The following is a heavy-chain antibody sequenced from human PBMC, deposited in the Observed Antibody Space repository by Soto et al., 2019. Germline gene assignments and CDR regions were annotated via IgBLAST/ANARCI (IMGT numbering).Heavy chain of an antibody. CDR1: GYSFTSYW. CDR2: IYPGDSDT. Sequence: PGESLKISCKGSGYSFTSYWIGWVRQMPGKGLEWMGIIYPGDSDTRCSPSFQGQVTISADKSISTAYLQWSSLKASDTAMYYCASPYYYDSSGYYPGAFGIWGQGTMVTVSS. V-gene: IGHV5-51*01. CDR3: ASPYYYDSSGYYPGAFGI. D-gene: IGHD3-22*01. J-gene: IGHJ3*02.